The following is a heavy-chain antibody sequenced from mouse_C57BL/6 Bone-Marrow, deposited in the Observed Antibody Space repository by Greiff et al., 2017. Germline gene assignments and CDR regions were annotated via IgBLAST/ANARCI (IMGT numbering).Heavy chain of an antibody. CDR1: GYTFTSYW. Sequence: QVQLQQPGAELVMPGASVKLSCKASGYTFTSYWMHWVKQRPGQGLEWIGEIDPSDSYTNYNQKFKGKSTLTVDKSSSTAYMQLSSLTSEDSAVYYCTRVGYHAMDYWGQGTSVTVSS. V-gene: IGHV1-69*01. J-gene: IGHJ4*01. CDR3: TRVGYHAMDY. CDR2: IDPSDSYT.